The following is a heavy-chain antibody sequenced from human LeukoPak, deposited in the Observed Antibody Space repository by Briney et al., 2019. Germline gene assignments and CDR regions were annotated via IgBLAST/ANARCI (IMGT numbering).Heavy chain of an antibody. CDR3: ARGGDYGSGSYYRN. CDR2: INHSGST. J-gene: IGHJ4*02. Sequence: SETLSLTCAVYGGSFSGYYWSWIRQPPGKGLEWIGEINHSGSTNYNPSLKSRVTISVDTSKNQFSLKLSSVTAADTAVYYCARGGDYGSGSYYRNWGQGTLVTVSS. D-gene: IGHD3-10*01. V-gene: IGHV4-34*01. CDR1: GGSFSGYY.